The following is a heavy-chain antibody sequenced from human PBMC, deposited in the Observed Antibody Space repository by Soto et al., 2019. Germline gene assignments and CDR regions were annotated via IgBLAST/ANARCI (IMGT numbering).Heavy chain of an antibody. V-gene: IGHV1-24*01. J-gene: IGHJ5*02. Sequence: GASVKVSCKVSGYTLTELSMHWVRQATGKGLEWMGGFDPEDGETIYAQKFQGRVAMTEDTSTDTAYMELSSLRSEDTAVYYCATDRVSHYSNYPTGFDPWGQGTLVTVSS. D-gene: IGHD4-4*01. CDR3: ATDRVSHYSNYPTGFDP. CDR2: FDPEDGET. CDR1: GYTLTELS.